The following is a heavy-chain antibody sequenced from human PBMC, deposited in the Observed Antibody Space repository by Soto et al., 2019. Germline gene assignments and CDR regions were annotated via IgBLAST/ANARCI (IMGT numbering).Heavy chain of an antibody. Sequence: QVQLVESGGGVVQPGRSLRLSCAASGFTFSSYGMHWFRQAPGKGLEWVAVIWYDGSNKYYADSVKGRFTISRDNSKNTLYLQMNSLRAEDTAVYYCARDRLWFRGYLLTDAFAIWGQGTMVTVSS. CDR2: IWYDGSNK. J-gene: IGHJ3*02. CDR1: GFTFSSYG. CDR3: ARDRLWFRGYLLTDAFAI. D-gene: IGHD3-22*01. V-gene: IGHV3-33*01.